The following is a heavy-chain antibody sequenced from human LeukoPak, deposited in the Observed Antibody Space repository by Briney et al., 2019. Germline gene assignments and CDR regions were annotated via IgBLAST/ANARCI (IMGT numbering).Heavy chain of an antibody. CDR1: GFTFSSYS. CDR2: ISSSSSYI. J-gene: IGHJ4*02. V-gene: IGHV3-21*01. Sequence: GGSLGLSCAASGFTFSSYSMNWVRQAPGKGLEWVSSISSSSSYIYYADSVKGRFTISRDNAKNSLYLQMNSLRAEDTAVYYCARYDSSGYYLFDYWGQGTLVTVSS. CDR3: ARYDSSGYYLFDY. D-gene: IGHD3-22*01.